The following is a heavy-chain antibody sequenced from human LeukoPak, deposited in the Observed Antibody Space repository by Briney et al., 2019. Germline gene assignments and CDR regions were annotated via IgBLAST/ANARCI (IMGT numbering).Heavy chain of an antibody. Sequence: SETLSLTCAVYGGSFSGYYWSWIRQPPGKGLEWIGEINHSGSTNYNPSLKGRVTISVDTSKNQFSLKLSSVTAADTAVYYCASGRYFDWVFDYWGQGTLVTVSS. CDR2: INHSGST. CDR1: GGSFSGYY. D-gene: IGHD3-9*01. V-gene: IGHV4-34*01. J-gene: IGHJ4*02. CDR3: ASGRYFDWVFDY.